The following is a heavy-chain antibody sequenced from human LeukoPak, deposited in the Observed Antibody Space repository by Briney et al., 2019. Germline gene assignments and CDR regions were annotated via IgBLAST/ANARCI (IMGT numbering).Heavy chain of an antibody. V-gene: IGHV1-2*02. CDR2: INPNSGGT. D-gene: IGHD6-6*01. CDR3: ARDSSSSGGAFDY. J-gene: IGHJ4*02. Sequence: ASVKVSCKASGYTFTGYYMHWVRQAPGQGLKWMGWINPNSGGTNYAQKFQGRVTMTRDTSINTAHMELSRLRSDDTAVYYCARDSSSSGGAFDYWGQGTLVTISS. CDR1: GYTFTGYY.